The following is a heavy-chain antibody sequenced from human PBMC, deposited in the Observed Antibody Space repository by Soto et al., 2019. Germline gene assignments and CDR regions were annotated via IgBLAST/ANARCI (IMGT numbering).Heavy chain of an antibody. CDR3: AMTRLYDTGTNDSHRDALDI. Sequence: EVQLLESGGGMVEPRGSLKLSCAASGFSFGTYVMNWVRQAPGKGLEWVSGISGSGGRVYSADSVKGRFTISRDNSRNTLYLQMNSLRAEDTAIYYCAMTRLYDTGTNDSHRDALDIWGQGPQVIVSS. CDR2: ISGSGGRV. D-gene: IGHD3-22*01. V-gene: IGHV3-23*01. CDR1: GFSFGTYV. J-gene: IGHJ3*02.